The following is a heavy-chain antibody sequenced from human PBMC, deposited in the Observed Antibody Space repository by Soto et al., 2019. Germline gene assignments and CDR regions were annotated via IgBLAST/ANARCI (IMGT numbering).Heavy chain of an antibody. D-gene: IGHD6-13*01. CDR2: IYPGDSDT. CDR3: AIRMAAAGKFYFNY. V-gene: IGHV5-51*01. Sequence: PGESLKISCQGSGYTFTNHWIGWVRQMPGKGLEWMGIIYPGDSDTRYRPPFQGQVTISTDNSISTVYLQWSSLKASDTAMYYCAIRMAAAGKFYFNYWGQEPWSPSP. CDR1: GYTFTNHW. J-gene: IGHJ4*01.